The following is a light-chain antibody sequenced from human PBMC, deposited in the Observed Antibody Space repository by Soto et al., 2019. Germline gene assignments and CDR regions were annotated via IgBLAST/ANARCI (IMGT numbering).Light chain of an antibody. Sequence: DIQMTQSPSTLSASVGDRVTITCRASQTINKWLAWYQQKPGKAPQLLISDASSLQNGVPSRFSGSGSGTEFTLTISSLRPEDFATYYCQLYSGYSSFGHGTKVEIK. CDR3: QLYSGYSS. J-gene: IGKJ1*01. V-gene: IGKV1-5*01. CDR1: QTINKW. CDR2: DAS.